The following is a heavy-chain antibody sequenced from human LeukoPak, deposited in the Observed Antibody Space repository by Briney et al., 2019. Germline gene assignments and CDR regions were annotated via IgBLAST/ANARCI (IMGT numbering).Heavy chain of an antibody. CDR1: GGSIISSSHY. V-gene: IGHV4-39*01. J-gene: IGHJ4*02. Sequence: PSETLSLTCTVSGGSIISSSHYWAWIRQPPGKGLEWIGSIYYNGGTFYSPSLKSRASISVDTSKNQFSLKLSSVTAADTSVYFCAREEAPAADYWGQGTLVTVSS. CDR2: IYYNGGT. D-gene: IGHD2-2*01. CDR3: AREEAPAADY.